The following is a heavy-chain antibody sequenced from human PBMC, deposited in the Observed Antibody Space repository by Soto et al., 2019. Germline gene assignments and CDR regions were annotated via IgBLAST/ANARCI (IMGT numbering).Heavy chain of an antibody. Sequence: QPPGKGLEWIGSIYYSGSTYYNPSLKSRVTISVDTSKNQVSLKLSSVTAADTAVYYCFFFQAEDGIRATVPVSAFLLTRSSDL. CDR3: FFFQAEDGIRATVPVSAFLLTRSSDL. V-gene: IGHV4-39*01. J-gene: IGHJ2*01. D-gene: IGHD1-26*01. CDR2: IYYSGST.